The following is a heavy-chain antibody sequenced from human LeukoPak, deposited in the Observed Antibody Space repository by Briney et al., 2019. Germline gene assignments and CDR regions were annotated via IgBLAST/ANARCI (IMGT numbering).Heavy chain of an antibody. CDR1: GFTFSSYW. J-gene: IGHJ4*02. CDR2: IKQDGSEK. CDR3: ARDRPYYDSSGYDY. V-gene: IGHV3-7*01. D-gene: IGHD3-22*01. Sequence: PGGSLRLSCAASGFTFSSYWMSWVRQAPGKGLEGVANIKQDGSEKYYVDSVKGRFTISRDNAKNSLYLQMNSLRAEDTAVYYCARDRPYYDSSGYDYWGQGTLVTVSS.